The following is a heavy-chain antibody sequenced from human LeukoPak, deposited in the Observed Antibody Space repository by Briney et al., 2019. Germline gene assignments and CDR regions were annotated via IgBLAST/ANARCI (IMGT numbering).Heavy chain of an antibody. Sequence: PGGSLRLSCAASGFTFSSYEMNWVRQAPGKGLEWVSYISSSGSTIYYTDSVKGRFTISRDNAKNTLYLQMNSLRAEDTAVYYCARERYYYGSGSLLDYWGQGTLVTVSS. V-gene: IGHV3-48*03. J-gene: IGHJ4*02. CDR3: ARERYYYGSGSLLDY. CDR1: GFTFSSYE. D-gene: IGHD3-10*01. CDR2: ISSSGSTI.